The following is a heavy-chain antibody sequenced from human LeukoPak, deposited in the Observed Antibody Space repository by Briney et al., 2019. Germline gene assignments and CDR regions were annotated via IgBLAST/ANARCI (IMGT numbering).Heavy chain of an antibody. CDR3: ARNRDGYNSFDY. Sequence: LRLSCTVSGGSINNGGYYWSWIRQHPGKGLEWIGYIYYSGSSYYNPSLRSRVTISVDTSKNHFSLKLSSVTAADTAVYYCARNRDGYNSFDYWGQGTLVTVSS. CDR2: IYYSGSS. J-gene: IGHJ4*02. D-gene: IGHD5-24*01. CDR1: GGSINNGGYY. V-gene: IGHV4-31*03.